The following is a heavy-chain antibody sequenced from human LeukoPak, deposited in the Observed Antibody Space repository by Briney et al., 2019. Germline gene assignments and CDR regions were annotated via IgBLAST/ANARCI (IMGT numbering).Heavy chain of an antibody. D-gene: IGHD1-26*01. J-gene: IGHJ4*02. V-gene: IGHV3-30-3*01. CDR1: GFTFSSYA. CDR2: ISYDGSNK. Sequence: GGSLRLSCAASGFTFSSYAMHWVRQAPGKGLEWVAVISYDGSNKYYADSVKGRFTISRDNSKNTLYLQMNSLRAEDTAVYYCASLTESWELLSPIFDYWGQGTLVTVSS. CDR3: ASLTESWELLSPIFDY.